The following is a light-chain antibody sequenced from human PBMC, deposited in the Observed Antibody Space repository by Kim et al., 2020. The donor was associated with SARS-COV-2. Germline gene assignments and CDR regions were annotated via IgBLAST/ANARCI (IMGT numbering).Light chain of an antibody. CDR1: QSISSH. CDR3: QQSYITPFT. V-gene: IGKV1-39*01. J-gene: IGKJ3*01. Sequence: ASVGDRVTMTCRTSQSISSHLNWYHQKPGRAPKLLISAASTLQGGVPSRFSGSGSETDFTLTISSLQPEDFATYFCQQSYITPFTFGPGTKVDIK. CDR2: AAS.